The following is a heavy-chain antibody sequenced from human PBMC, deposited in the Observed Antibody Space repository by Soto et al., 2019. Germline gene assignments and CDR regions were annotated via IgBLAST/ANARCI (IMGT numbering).Heavy chain of an antibody. CDR1: GFTFISYA. CDR2: ISGSGGST. D-gene: IGHD3-10*01. Sequence: GGSLILSCAASGFTFISYAMSWVRQAPGKGLEWVSGISGSGGSTYYADSVKGRFTISRDNSKNTLYLQMNSLRAEDTAVYYCAIESEEFGFGETSFAYWGQGTLVXVSS. CDR3: AIESEEFGFGETSFAY. V-gene: IGHV3-23*01. J-gene: IGHJ4*02.